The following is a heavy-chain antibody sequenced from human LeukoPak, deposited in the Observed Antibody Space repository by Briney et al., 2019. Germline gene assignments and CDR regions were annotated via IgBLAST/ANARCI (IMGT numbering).Heavy chain of an antibody. CDR2: ISSSSSYI. V-gene: IGHV3-21*04. D-gene: IGHD3-22*01. J-gene: IGHJ4*02. CDR3: ARGPYYYDNHGALLY. CDR1: GFTFSSYS. Sequence: PGGSLRLSCAASGFTFSSYSMNWVRQAPGKGLEWVSSISSSSSYIYYADSVKGRFTISRDNAKNSLYLQMNSLRAEDTAVYYCARGPYYYDNHGALLYWGQGTLVTVSS.